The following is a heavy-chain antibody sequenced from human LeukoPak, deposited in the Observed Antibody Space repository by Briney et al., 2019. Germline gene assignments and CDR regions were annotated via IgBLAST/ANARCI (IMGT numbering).Heavy chain of an antibody. CDR3: ARGSSRSYDYYYYYGMDV. V-gene: IGHV1-69*04. Sequence: SVKVSCKASGGTFSSYAISWVRQAPGQGLEWMGRIIPILGIANYAQKFQGRVTITADKSTSTAYMELSSLRSEDTAVYYCARGSSRSYDYYYYYGMDVWGQGTTVTVSS. D-gene: IGHD3-16*01. CDR2: IIPILGIA. J-gene: IGHJ6*02. CDR1: GGTFSSYA.